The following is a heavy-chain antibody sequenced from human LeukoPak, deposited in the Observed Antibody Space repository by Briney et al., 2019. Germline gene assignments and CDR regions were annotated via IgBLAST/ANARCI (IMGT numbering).Heavy chain of an antibody. V-gene: IGHV3-23*01. CDR1: GFTFSSYA. D-gene: IGHD4-17*01. CDR3: AVQSYGDYVVDY. Sequence: GGSLRLSCAASGFTFSSYAMSWVRQAPGKGLEWVSAISGSGGSTYYADSVKGRFTISGDNSKNTLYLQMNSLRAEDTAVYYCAVQSYGDYVVDYWGQGTLVTVSS. J-gene: IGHJ4*02. CDR2: ISGSGGST.